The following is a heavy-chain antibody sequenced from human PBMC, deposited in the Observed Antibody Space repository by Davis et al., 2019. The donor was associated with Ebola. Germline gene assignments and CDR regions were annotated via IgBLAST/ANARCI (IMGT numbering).Heavy chain of an antibody. Sequence: AASVKVSCKASGGTFSSHTVSWVRQAPGQGLEWMGRINPNSGGTNYAQKFQGRVTMTRDTSINTAYIELSRLRFDDTAVYYCARDRYNWNDLDYWGQGTLVTVSS. V-gene: IGHV1-2*06. D-gene: IGHD1-1*01. CDR1: GGTFSSHT. J-gene: IGHJ4*02. CDR2: INPNSGGT. CDR3: ARDRYNWNDLDY.